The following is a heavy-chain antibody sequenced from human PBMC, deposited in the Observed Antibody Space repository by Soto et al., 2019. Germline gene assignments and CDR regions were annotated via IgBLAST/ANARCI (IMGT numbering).Heavy chain of an antibody. V-gene: IGHV3-33*01. CDR2: IWYDGSNK. Sequence: GGSLRLSCAASGFTFSSYGMRWVRQAPGKGLEWVAVIWYDGSNKYYADSVKGRFTISRDNSKNTLYLQMNSLRAEDTAVYYCARERRDSSGYGAFDIWGQGTMVTVSS. J-gene: IGHJ3*02. CDR3: ARERRDSSGYGAFDI. CDR1: GFTFSSYG. D-gene: IGHD3-22*01.